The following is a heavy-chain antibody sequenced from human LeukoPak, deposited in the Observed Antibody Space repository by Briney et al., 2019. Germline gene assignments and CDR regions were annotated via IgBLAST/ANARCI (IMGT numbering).Heavy chain of an antibody. J-gene: IGHJ4*02. CDR3: ASLDSGWYQFPFDY. Sequence: SETLSLTCAVYGGSFSGYYWSWIRQPPGKGREWIGEINHSGSTNYNPSLKSRVTISVDTSKNQFSLKLSSVTAADTAVYYCASLDSGWYQFPFDYWGQGTLVTVSS. V-gene: IGHV4-34*01. CDR1: GGSFSGYY. CDR2: INHSGST. D-gene: IGHD6-19*01.